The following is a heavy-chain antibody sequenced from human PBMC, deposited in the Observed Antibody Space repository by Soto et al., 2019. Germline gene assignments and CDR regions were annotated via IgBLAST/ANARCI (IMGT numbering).Heavy chain of an antibody. CDR2: TRNKANSYTT. V-gene: IGHV3-72*01. Sequence: EVQLVESGGGLVQPGGSLRLSCAASGFTFSDHYMDWVRQAPGKGLEWVGRTRNKANSYTTEYAASVKGRFTISRDDSKNSLYLQMNSLKTEDTAVYYCARGSRSSGSHFGYWGQGTLVTVSS. CDR3: ARGSRSSGSHFGY. CDR1: GFTFSDHY. J-gene: IGHJ4*02. D-gene: IGHD6-19*01.